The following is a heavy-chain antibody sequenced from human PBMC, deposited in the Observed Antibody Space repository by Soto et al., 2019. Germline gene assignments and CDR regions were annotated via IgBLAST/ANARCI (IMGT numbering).Heavy chain of an antibody. Sequence: QVQLVQSGAEVKKPGASVKVSCKASGYTFTSYAMHWVRQAPGQRLEWMGWINAGNGNTKYSQKFQGRVTITRDTSARTAYMELSSLRSEDTAVYYCARDRGAGAGTNWFDPWGQGTLVTVSS. CDR3: ARDRGAGAGTNWFDP. V-gene: IGHV1-3*01. J-gene: IGHJ5*02. D-gene: IGHD6-19*01. CDR1: GYTFTSYA. CDR2: INAGNGNT.